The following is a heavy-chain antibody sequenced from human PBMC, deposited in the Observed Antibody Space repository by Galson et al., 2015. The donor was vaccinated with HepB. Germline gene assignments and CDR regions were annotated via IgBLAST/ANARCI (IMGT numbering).Heavy chain of an antibody. J-gene: IGHJ4*02. CDR2: ISGSDGRT. CDR1: GFTFSSYA. Sequence: SLRLSCAASGFTFSSYAMTWVRQAPGKGLEWVSAISGSDGRTYYADPVKGRFTISRDNSKNTLYLQMNSLRAEDTAVYYCAKDLRATGTSGYWGQGTLVTVSS. CDR3: AKDLRATGTSGY. V-gene: IGHV3-23*01. D-gene: IGHD1-1*01.